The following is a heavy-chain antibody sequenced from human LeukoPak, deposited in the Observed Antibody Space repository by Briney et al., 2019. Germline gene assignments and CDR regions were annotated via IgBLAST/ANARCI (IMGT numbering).Heavy chain of an antibody. Sequence: GGSLRLSCAASGFTFRSYAMSWVRQAPGKGLEWVSTVTGGGGTTYYADSVKGRFTISRDNSKNTLYLQMNSLRAEDTAVYYCAKDRGIQLWLRYYFDYWGQGTLVTVSS. CDR3: AKDRGIQLWLRYYFDY. J-gene: IGHJ4*02. CDR1: GFTFRSYA. D-gene: IGHD5-18*01. CDR2: VTGGGGTT. V-gene: IGHV3-23*01.